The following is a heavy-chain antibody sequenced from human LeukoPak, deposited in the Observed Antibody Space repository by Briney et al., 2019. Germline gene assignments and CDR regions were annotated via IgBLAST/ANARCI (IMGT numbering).Heavy chain of an antibody. CDR2: ISHNGTT. Sequence: SQTLSLTCTVSGDSITSVDYYWNWIRQPPGKGLEWIGSISHNGTTFDNPSLKSRVTKLLDRSKNQFSLKLNSVTAADTAVYFCARETNASYMDVWGKGTTVTVSS. CDR3: ARETNASYMDV. V-gene: IGHV4-30-2*01. J-gene: IGHJ6*03. CDR1: GDSITSVDYY. D-gene: IGHD2-8*01.